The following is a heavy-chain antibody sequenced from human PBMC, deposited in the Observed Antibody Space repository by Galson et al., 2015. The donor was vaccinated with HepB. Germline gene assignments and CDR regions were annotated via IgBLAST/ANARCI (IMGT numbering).Heavy chain of an antibody. CDR1: GFPFSTSY. Sequence: SLRLSCAASGFPFSTSYMHWVRQDPGKGLVWVSRMNSDGSDTTYADSVKGRFTISRDNVKNTLFLQMNSLRVEDTAVYYCARSIYSDSRFDFWGQGTLPTVSS. V-gene: IGHV3-74*01. J-gene: IGHJ4*02. D-gene: IGHD4-11*01. CDR3: ARSIYSDSRFDF. CDR2: MNSDGSDT.